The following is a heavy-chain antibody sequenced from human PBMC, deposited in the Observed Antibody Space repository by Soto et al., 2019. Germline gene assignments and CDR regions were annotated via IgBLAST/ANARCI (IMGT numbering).Heavy chain of an antibody. CDR2: ISSSSSYI. CDR3: ARDKGRGTTSFFDY. Sequence: GGSLRLSCAASGFTFSSYSMNWVRQAPGKGLEWVSSISSSSSYIYYADSVKGRFTISRDNAKNSLYLQMNSLRAEDTAVYYCARDKGRGTTSFFDYWGQGTLVTVSS. V-gene: IGHV3-21*01. J-gene: IGHJ4*02. D-gene: IGHD1-26*01. CDR1: GFTFSSYS.